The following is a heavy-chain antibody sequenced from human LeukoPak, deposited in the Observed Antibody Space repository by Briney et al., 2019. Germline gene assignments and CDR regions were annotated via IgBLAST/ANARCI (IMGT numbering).Heavy chain of an antibody. D-gene: IGHD3-22*01. J-gene: IGHJ4*02. V-gene: IGHV3-74*01. CDR3: ARAYDSSGYFFDY. CDR2: INTDGSRT. Sequence: GGSLRLSCAASGFTFSSYWMHWVRQAPGKGLVWVSRINTDGSRTSYADSVKGRFTISRDNAKNTLYLQMNSLRAEDTAVYYCARAYDSSGYFFDYWGQGTLVTVSS. CDR1: GFTFSSYW.